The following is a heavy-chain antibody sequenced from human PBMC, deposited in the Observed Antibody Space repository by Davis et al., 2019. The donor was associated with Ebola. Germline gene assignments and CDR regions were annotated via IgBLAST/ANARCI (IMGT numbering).Heavy chain of an antibody. J-gene: IGHJ4*02. CDR2: ISGSGGST. Sequence: GESLKISCAASGFTFSSYWMSWVRQAPGKGLEWVSAISGSGGSTYYADSVKGRFTISRDNSKNTLYLQMNSLRVEDTAVYYCAKEYCSGGSCYSFDYWGQGTLVTVSS. D-gene: IGHD2-15*01. CDR1: GFTFSSYW. CDR3: AKEYCSGGSCYSFDY. V-gene: IGHV3-23*01.